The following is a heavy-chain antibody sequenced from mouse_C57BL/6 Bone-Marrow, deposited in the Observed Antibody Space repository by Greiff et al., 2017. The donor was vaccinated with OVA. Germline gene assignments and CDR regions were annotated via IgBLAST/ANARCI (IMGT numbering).Heavy chain of an antibody. Sequence: VKLQESGPGLVQPSQSLSITCTVSGFSLTSYGVHWVRQSPGKGLEWLGVIWSGGSTDYNAAFISRLSISKDNSKSQVFFKMNSLQADDTAIYYCARNGTYYYGTSYAMDYWGQGTSVTVSS. CDR1: GFSLTSYG. J-gene: IGHJ4*01. CDR3: ARNGTYYYGTSYAMDY. CDR2: IWSGGST. V-gene: IGHV2-2*01. D-gene: IGHD1-1*01.